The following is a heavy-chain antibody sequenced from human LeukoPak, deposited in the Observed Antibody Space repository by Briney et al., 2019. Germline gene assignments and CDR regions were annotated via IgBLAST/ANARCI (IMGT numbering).Heavy chain of an antibody. Sequence: SETLSLTCTVSGGSISSSSYYWGWIRQPPGKGLEWIGSIYYSGSTYYNPSLKSRVTISVDTSKNQFSLKLSSVTAADTAVYYCARRVFGMWFDPWGQGTLVTVSS. D-gene: IGHD1-14*01. CDR1: GGSISSSSYY. V-gene: IGHV4-39*07. CDR3: ARRVFGMWFDP. J-gene: IGHJ5*02. CDR2: IYYSGST.